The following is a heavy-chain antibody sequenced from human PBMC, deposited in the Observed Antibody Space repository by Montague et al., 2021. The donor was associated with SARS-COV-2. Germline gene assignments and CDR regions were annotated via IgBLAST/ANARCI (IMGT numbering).Heavy chain of an antibody. D-gene: IGHD3-10*01. J-gene: IGHJ4*02. V-gene: IGHV4-4*07. CDR3: AGVQRGYYYGLGVSAHFDD. Sequence: SETLSLTCGVSGGSINSYYWSWIRQPAGKGLEWIGRIYTSGRTNHSPSLKSRVTISVDTSRNHLSLKLTSVTAADTAVYYCAGVQRGYYYGLGVSAHFDDWGQGTLVTVSS. CDR1: GGSINSYY. CDR2: IYTSGRT.